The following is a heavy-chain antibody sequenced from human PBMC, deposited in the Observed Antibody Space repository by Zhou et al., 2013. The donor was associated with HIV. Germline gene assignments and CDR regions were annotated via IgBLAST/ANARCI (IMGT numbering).Heavy chain of an antibody. CDR3: ARGRPIGNTRIGVEPFDP. CDR2: IIPMFGTP. CDR1: GGSFSSYA. J-gene: IGHJ5*02. D-gene: IGHD2-2*01. Sequence: QVQLVQSGAEVKKPGSSAKVSCEASGGSFSSYAFSWVRQAPGQGLEWMGGIIPMFGTPDYAQKFQGRVTITTDESTSTAYMELSSPRSEDTAVYFCARGRPIGNTRIGVEPFDPWGQGTLVT. V-gene: IGHV1-69*05.